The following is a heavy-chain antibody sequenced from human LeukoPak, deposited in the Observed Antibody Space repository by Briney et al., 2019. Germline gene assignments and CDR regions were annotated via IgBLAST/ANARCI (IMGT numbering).Heavy chain of an antibody. D-gene: IGHD3-22*01. CDR3: ARRTPYYYDSSGYQNYYMDV. V-gene: IGHV1-69*04. Sequence: SVKVSCKASGGTFSSYAISWVRQAPGQGLEWMGRIIPILGIANYAQKFQGRVTITADKSTSTAYMELSSLRSEDTAVYYCARRTPYYYDSSGYQNYYMDVWGKGTTVTVSS. CDR2: IIPILGIA. J-gene: IGHJ6*03. CDR1: GGTFSSYA.